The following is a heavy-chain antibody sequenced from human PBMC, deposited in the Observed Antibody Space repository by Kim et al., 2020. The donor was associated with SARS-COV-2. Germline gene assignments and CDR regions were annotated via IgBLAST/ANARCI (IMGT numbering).Heavy chain of an antibody. CDR3: ASLEYSGSYVEDYYFDY. J-gene: IGHJ4*02. V-gene: IGHV4-59*01. D-gene: IGHD1-26*01. Sequence: LESRVTISVDTSKNQFSLKLSSVTAAETAVYYCASLEYSGSYVEDYYFDYWGQGTLVTVSS.